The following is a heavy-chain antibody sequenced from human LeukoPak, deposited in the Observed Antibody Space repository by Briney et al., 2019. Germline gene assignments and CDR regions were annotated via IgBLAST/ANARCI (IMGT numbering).Heavy chain of an antibody. J-gene: IGHJ4*02. Sequence: GGSLRLSCAASGFTFSNAWMTWVRQAPGKGLEWVGRIKSKTEGETTDYDAPVKGRFTISRDDSKNTVYLQMNSLKTEDTGVYFCTLSSSGWAFDHWGQGTLVTVSP. V-gene: IGHV3-15*01. D-gene: IGHD6-19*01. CDR3: TLSSSGWAFDH. CDR2: IKSKTEGETT. CDR1: GFTFSNAW.